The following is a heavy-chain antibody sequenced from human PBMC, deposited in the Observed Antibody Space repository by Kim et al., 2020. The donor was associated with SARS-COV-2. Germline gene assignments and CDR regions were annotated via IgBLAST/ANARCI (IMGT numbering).Heavy chain of an antibody. CDR1: GFTFSSYA. CDR2: ISGSGGST. Sequence: GGSLRLSCAASGFTFSSYAMSWVRQAPGKGLEWVSAISGSGGSTYYADSVKGRFTISRDNSKNTLYLQMNSLRAEDTAVYYCAKDQEAFGGVIVFHDYWGQGTLVTVSS. J-gene: IGHJ4*02. D-gene: IGHD3-16*02. CDR3: AKDQEAFGGVIVFHDY. V-gene: IGHV3-23*01.